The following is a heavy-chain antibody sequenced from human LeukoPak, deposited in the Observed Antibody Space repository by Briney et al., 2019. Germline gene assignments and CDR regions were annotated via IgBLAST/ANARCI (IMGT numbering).Heavy chain of an antibody. J-gene: IGHJ4*02. CDR2: INPNSGGT. Sequence: EASVKVSCKASGYTFSGYYMHWVRQAPGRGLEWMGWINPNSGGTNYAQKFQGRVTMTRDTSISTAYMELSRLRSDDTAVYYCARVWEFDYWGQGTLVTVSS. CDR3: ARVWEFDY. V-gene: IGHV1-2*02. D-gene: IGHD1-26*01. CDR1: GYTFSGYY.